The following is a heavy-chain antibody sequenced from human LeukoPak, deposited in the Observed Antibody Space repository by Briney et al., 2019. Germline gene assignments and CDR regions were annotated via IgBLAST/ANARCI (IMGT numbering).Heavy chain of an antibody. CDR1: AFTFDDYA. CDR3: AKDIFDGRTGAFDI. Sequence: GGSLRLSCAASAFTFDDYAMHWVRQAPGKGLEWVSGISWNSGSIGYADSVKGRFTISRDNAKNSLYLQMNSLRAEDTALYYCAKDIFDGRTGAFDIWGQGTMVTVSS. V-gene: IGHV3-9*01. CDR2: ISWNSGSI. J-gene: IGHJ3*02. D-gene: IGHD1-1*01.